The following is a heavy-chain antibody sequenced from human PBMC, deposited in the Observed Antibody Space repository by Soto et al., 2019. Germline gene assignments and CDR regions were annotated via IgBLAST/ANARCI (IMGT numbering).Heavy chain of an antibody. Sequence: PSETLSLTCAVSGGSISSGGYSWSWIRQPPGKGLEWIGYIYHSGSTYYNLSLKSRVTISVDRSKNQFSLKLSSVAAADTAVYYCASEAEGWFDPWGQGTLVTVSS. CDR1: GGSISSGGYS. CDR2: IYHSGST. D-gene: IGHD6-19*01. V-gene: IGHV4-30-2*01. J-gene: IGHJ5*02. CDR3: ASEAEGWFDP.